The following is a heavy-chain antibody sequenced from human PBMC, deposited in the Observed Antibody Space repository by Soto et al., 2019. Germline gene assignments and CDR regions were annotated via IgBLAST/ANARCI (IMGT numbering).Heavy chain of an antibody. CDR1: GGSISSGGYY. J-gene: IGHJ4*02. CDR3: ARGREKSGYYIFDY. V-gene: IGHV4-31*01. Sequence: QVQLQESGPGLVKSSQTLSLTCTVSGGSISSGGYYWSWIRQHPGKGLEWIGYIYYSGSTYYNPTLKMLVTISVDTSKNQFSLKLSSVTAADTAVYYCARGREKSGYYIFDYWGQGTLVTVSS. D-gene: IGHD3-22*01. CDR2: IYYSGST.